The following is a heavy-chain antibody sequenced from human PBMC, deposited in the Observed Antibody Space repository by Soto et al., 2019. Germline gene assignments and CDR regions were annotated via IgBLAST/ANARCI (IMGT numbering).Heavy chain of an antibody. Sequence: QVQLVESGGGVVQPGRSLRLSCAASGFTFSSYAMHWVRQAPGKGLEWVAVISYDGSNKYYADSVKGRFTISRDNSKITLYLQRNSLSAEDTAVYYCARVPSSSGRAHFDYWGQGTLVTVSS. CDR3: ARVPSSSGRAHFDY. V-gene: IGHV3-30-3*01. D-gene: IGHD2-15*01. CDR1: GFTFSSYA. J-gene: IGHJ4*02. CDR2: ISYDGSNK.